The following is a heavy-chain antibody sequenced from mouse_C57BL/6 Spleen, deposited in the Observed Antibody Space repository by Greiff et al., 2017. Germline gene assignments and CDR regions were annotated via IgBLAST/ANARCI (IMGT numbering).Heavy chain of an antibody. J-gene: IGHJ3*01. Sequence: EVLLVESGPGLVKPSQSLSLTCSVTGYSITSGYYWNWIRQFPGNKLEWMGYISYDGSNNYNPSLKNRISITHDTSKNQFFLKLDSVTTEDTATYYGARELNDGGSAAWFAYWGQGTLVTGSA. CDR1: GYSITSGYY. D-gene: IGHD1-1*02. CDR2: ISYDGSN. V-gene: IGHV3-6*01. CDR3: ARELNDGGSAAWFAY.